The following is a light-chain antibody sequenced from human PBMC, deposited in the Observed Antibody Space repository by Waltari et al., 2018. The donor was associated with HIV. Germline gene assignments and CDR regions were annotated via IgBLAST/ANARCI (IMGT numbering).Light chain of an antibody. Sequence: QSVLTQQPSASGTPGQRVTIPCSGSNSNIGSNTVSWYQQLPGTAPKPLIYSDDQRPSGVPDRFSGSKSGTSASLAISGLQSEDEADYYCAVWDDGLNGPEFGGGTKLTVL. CDR3: AVWDDGLNGPE. CDR2: SDD. J-gene: IGLJ3*02. CDR1: NSNIGSNT. V-gene: IGLV1-44*01.